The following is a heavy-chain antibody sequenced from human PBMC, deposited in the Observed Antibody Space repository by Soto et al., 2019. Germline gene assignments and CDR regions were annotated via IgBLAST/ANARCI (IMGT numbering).Heavy chain of an antibody. V-gene: IGHV4-31*03. CDR1: GGSISSVGYY. Sequence: LSLTCTVSGGSISSVGYYWSWIRQHPGKGLEWIGYIYYSGSTYYNPSLKSRVTISVDTSKNQFSLKLSSVTAADTAVYYCARTYDILTGYSPGGFDPWGQGTLVTVSS. D-gene: IGHD3-9*01. CDR2: IYYSGST. J-gene: IGHJ5*02. CDR3: ARTYDILTGYSPGGFDP.